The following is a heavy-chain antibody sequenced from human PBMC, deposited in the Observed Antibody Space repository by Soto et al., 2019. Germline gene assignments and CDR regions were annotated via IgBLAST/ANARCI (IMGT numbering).Heavy chain of an antibody. CDR1: GFSFDDYT. V-gene: IGHV3-9*01. CDR2: LSLNSGFS. Sequence: PGGSLRLACGGSGFSFDDYTMHWVRQAPGKGPEWVASLSLNSGFSGYADSVKGRFTISRDNAQSSVHLQMNNLRTEDTALYYCAKGRGTIVVTDAYDIWGQGTMVTVSS. D-gene: IGHD3-22*01. CDR3: AKGRGTIVVTDAYDI. J-gene: IGHJ3*02.